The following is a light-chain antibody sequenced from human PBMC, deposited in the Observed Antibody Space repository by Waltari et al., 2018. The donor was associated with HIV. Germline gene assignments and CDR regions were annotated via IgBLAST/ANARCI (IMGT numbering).Light chain of an antibody. V-gene: IGKV4-1*01. Sequence: IVMTQSPASLAVSLGERATINCKSSQSVLYSSNNKNYLASYQQTPGQPPKLLIYWASTRESGVPDRFSGSGSGTDFTLTINSLQAEDVALYYCQQYYSTPRTFGQGTKVEVK. CDR1: QSVLYSSNNKNY. CDR2: WAS. CDR3: QQYYSTPRT. J-gene: IGKJ1*01.